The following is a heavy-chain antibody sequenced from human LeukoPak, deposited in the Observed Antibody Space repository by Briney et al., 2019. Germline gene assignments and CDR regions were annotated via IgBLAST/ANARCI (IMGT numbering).Heavy chain of an antibody. CDR1: GFTFSSYA. V-gene: IGHV3-30*02. CDR3: AKDLYWFGEPSAFDI. Sequence: PWGSLRLSCAASGFTFSSYAMHWGRQDPGKGLECVAFIRYDESNKYYADSVKGRFTISRDNSMNTLYLQMNSLRAEDTAVYYCAKDLYWFGEPSAFDIWGQGTMVTVSS. D-gene: IGHD3-10*01. CDR2: IRYDESNK. J-gene: IGHJ3*02.